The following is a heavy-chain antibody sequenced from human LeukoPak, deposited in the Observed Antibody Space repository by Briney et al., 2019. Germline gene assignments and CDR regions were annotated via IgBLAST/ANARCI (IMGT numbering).Heavy chain of an antibody. J-gene: IGHJ4*02. CDR3: AKSLYGGCDY. Sequence: GGSLRLSCAASGFSFSTYAMSWVRQAPGKGLEWVSGVNGNGGSTSYADSVKSRFTIFRDNSKNTVYLQMNSLRVEDTAVYYCAKSLYGGCDYWGQGTVVTVSS. V-gene: IGHV3-23*01. CDR1: GFSFSTYA. CDR2: VNGNGGST. D-gene: IGHD3-16*02.